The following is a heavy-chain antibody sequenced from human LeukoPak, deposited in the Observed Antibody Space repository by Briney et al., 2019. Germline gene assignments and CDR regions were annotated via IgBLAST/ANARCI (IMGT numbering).Heavy chain of an antibody. V-gene: IGHV4-61*02. CDR1: GGSISSGGYY. J-gene: IGHJ5*02. Sequence: PSETLSLTCTVSGGSISSGGYYWSWIRQPAGKGLEWIGRIYTSGSTKYNPSLKSRVTISVDTSKNQFSLKLSSVTAADMAVYYCARATGYSSGWYRGYNWFDPWGQGTLVTVSS. CDR2: IYTSGST. CDR3: ARATGYSSGWYRGYNWFDP. D-gene: IGHD6-19*01.